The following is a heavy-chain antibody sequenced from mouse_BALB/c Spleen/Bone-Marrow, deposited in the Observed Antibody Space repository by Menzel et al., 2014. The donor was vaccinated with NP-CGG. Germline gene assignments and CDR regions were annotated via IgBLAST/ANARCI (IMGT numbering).Heavy chain of an antibody. J-gene: IGHJ4*01. D-gene: IGHD2-12*01. CDR1: GYTFTSYY. CDR3: TRSRRAMDH. V-gene: IGHV1-53*01. CDR2: INPSNGGT. Sequence: QVQLKESGAELVRPGASVKLSCKASGYTFTSYYMCWVKQRPGQGLEWIGEINPSNGGTNFNEKFKSKATLTVDKSSSTAYRSLSSLTSEDSAVYYCTRSRRAMDHWGQGTSVTVSS.